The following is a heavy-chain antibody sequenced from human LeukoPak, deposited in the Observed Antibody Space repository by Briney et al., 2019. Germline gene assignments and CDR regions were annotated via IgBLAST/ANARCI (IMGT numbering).Heavy chain of an antibody. V-gene: IGHV1-2*02. Sequence: ASVKVSCKASGYTFTSYAIHWVRQASGQGLEWMGWINPNSGGTNYAQKFQGRVTMTRDTSISTAYMELSRLRSDDTAVYYCARVQGYCSSTSCYPDTNFDYWGQGTLVTVSS. CDR3: ARVQGYCSSTSCYPDTNFDY. CDR1: GYTFTSYA. D-gene: IGHD2-2*01. J-gene: IGHJ4*02. CDR2: INPNSGGT.